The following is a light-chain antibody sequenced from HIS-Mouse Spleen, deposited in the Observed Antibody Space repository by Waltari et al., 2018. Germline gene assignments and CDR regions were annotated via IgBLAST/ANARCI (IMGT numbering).Light chain of an antibody. CDR1: KSVLYSSNNKNY. CDR2: GAS. V-gene: IGKV4-1*01. CDR3: QQYYSTPLT. Sequence: DIVMTQSPDSLAVSLGEGATITCKSSKSVLYSSNNKNYLAWYQQKPGQPPKLLIYGASTRESGVPDRVSGSGYGTDFTLTISSLQAEYVAVYYCQQYYSTPLTFGGGTKVEIK. J-gene: IGKJ4*01.